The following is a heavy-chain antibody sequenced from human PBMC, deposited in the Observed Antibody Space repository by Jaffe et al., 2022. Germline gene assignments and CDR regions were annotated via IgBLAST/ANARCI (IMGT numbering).Heavy chain of an antibody. Sequence: QVQLVQSGAEVKKPGASVKVSCKASGYTFTSYYMHWVRQAPGQGLEWMGIINPSGGSTSYAQKFQGRVTMTRDTSTSTVYMELSSLRSEDTAVYYCASWTAQLGLWELGAFDIWGQGTMVTVSS. CDR3: ASWTAQLGLWELGAFDI. J-gene: IGHJ3*02. V-gene: IGHV1-46*01. CDR1: GYTFTSYY. CDR2: INPSGGST. D-gene: IGHD7-27*01.